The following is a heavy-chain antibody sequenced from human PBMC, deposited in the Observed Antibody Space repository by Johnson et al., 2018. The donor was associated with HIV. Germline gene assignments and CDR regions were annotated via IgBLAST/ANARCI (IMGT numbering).Heavy chain of an antibody. Sequence: VQLVESGGGVVQPGRSLRLSCAASGLSVSYGYMTWVRQAPGKGLEWVSVIGSAGDTYNPGSVNGRFTISRDNANNSLYLQMNSLRAGDTAVYYCAGQVRAFDIWGQGTMVTVSS. J-gene: IGHJ3*02. D-gene: IGHD6-19*01. V-gene: IGHV3-13*01. CDR2: IGSAGDT. CDR3: AGQVRAFDI. CDR1: GLSVSYGY.